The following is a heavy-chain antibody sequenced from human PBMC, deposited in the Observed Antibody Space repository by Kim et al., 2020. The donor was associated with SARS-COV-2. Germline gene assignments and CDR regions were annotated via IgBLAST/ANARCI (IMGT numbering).Heavy chain of an antibody. Sequence: LSLTCAASGFTFSSYAMSWVRQAPGKGLEWVSAISGSGGSTYYADSVKGRFTISRDNSKNTLYLQMNSLRAEDTAVYYCAKVHWSFDYWGQGTLVTVSS. J-gene: IGHJ4*02. CDR2: ISGSGGST. CDR1: GFTFSSYA. V-gene: IGHV3-23*01. D-gene: IGHD1-1*01. CDR3: AKVHWSFDY.